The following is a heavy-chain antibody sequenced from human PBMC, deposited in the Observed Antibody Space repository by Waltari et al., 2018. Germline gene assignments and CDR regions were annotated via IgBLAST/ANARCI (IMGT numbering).Heavy chain of an antibody. V-gene: IGHV4-39*01. J-gene: IGHJ3*01. Sequence: QLQLQESGPGPVKPSETLSLTCSVSGGSIDTPKQYWSWIRQPPGQGLEWIGTISYAVTTYTTPSLRSRLTMSRDTSKNQLSLTLGSTTAADTAVYYCATYIGASVGTAAFDVWGQGTMVTVSS. CDR3: ATYIGASVGTAAFDV. CDR2: ISYAVTT. D-gene: IGHD5-12*01. CDR1: GGSIDTPKQY.